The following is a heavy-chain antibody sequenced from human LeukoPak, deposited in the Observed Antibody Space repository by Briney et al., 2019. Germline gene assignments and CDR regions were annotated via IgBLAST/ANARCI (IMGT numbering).Heavy chain of an antibody. CDR1: GGSISSDH. Sequence: PSETLSLTCTVSGGSISSDHWNWIRQPPGKGLEWIGCIFYSGRTYYNPSLKSRVTISVDLSKGQFSLRPTSVTAADTAVYYCARKNDFEIWGQGTLVTVSS. D-gene: IGHD2/OR15-2a*01. J-gene: IGHJ3*02. CDR3: ARKNDFEI. V-gene: IGHV4-59*01. CDR2: IFYSGRT.